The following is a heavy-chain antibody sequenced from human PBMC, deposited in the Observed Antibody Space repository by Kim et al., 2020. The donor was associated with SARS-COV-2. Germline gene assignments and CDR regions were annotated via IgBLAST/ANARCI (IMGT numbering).Heavy chain of an antibody. CDR1: GGSISSYY. D-gene: IGHD3-16*02. V-gene: IGHV4-59*01. J-gene: IGHJ4*02. CDR2: IYYSGST. Sequence: SETLSLTCTVSGGSISSYYWSWIRQPPGKGLEWIGYIYYSGSTNYNPSLKSRVTISVDTSKNQFSLKLSSVTAADTAVYYCARGGYDYVWGSYRFDYWGQGTLVTVSS. CDR3: ARGGYDYVWGSYRFDY.